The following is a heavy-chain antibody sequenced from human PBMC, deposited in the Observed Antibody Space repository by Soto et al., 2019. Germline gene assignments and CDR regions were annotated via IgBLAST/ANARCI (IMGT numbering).Heavy chain of an antibody. D-gene: IGHD6-13*01. J-gene: IGHJ4*02. V-gene: IGHV4-39*01. CDR3: ASPPLTYSSGWYFF. Sequence: QLQLQESGPGLVKPSETLSLTCTVSGGSISSSSYYWGWIRQPPGKGLEWIGSIYYSGSTYYNPSLKSRVTISVDTSKNQFSLKLSSVTAADTAVYYCASPPLTYSSGWYFFWGQGTLVTVSS. CDR1: GGSISSSSYY. CDR2: IYYSGST.